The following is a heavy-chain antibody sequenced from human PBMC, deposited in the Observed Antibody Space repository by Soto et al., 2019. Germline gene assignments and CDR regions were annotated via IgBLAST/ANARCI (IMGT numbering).Heavy chain of an antibody. D-gene: IGHD3-9*01. V-gene: IGHV4-59*01. CDR2: IYYSGST. Sequence: SETLSLTCTASGGSISSYYWSWIRQPPGKGLEWIGYIYYSGSTNYNPSLKSRVTISVDTSKNQFSLKLSSVTAADTAVYYCARYYDILTGYYTVFDYWGQGTLVTVSS. CDR1: GGSISSYY. CDR3: ARYYDILTGYYTVFDY. J-gene: IGHJ4*02.